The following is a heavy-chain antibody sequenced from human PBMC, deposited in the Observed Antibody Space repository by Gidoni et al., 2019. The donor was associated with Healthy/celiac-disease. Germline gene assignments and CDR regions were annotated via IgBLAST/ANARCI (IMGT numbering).Heavy chain of an antibody. CDR1: GGSISSSSYY. CDR3: ARLGDGYNSHYFDY. J-gene: IGHJ4*02. CDR2: IYYSGST. D-gene: IGHD5-12*01. V-gene: IGHV4-39*01. Sequence: QLQLQESGPGLVKPSETLSLTCTVSGGSISSSSYYWGWIRQPPGKGLEWIGSIYYSGSTYYNPSLKRRVTISVDTSKNQFSLKLSYVTAADTAVYYCARLGDGYNSHYFDYWGQGTLVTVSS.